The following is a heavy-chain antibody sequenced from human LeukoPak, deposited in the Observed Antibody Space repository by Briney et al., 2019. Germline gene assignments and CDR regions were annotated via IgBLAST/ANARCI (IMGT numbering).Heavy chain of an antibody. CDR2: ITSITDGGTT. Sequence: GGSLRLSCAASGLSFSSAWMSWVRQAPGKGLEWIARITSITDGGTTDYAAPVKGRFTVSRDDSKNTLYLQMNSLKTEDTALYYCTTGSSWGHGTMVTVSS. J-gene: IGHJ3*01. V-gene: IGHV3-15*01. CDR3: TTGSS. CDR1: GLSFSSAW.